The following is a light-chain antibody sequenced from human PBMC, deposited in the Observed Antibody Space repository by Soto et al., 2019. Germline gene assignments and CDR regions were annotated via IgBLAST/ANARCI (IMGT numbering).Light chain of an antibody. Sequence: VLTQSPGTLSLSLGDRVTLSCRASQTVDHAYVAWYQQRPGQAPSLLIYGASTRAADVPERFSGSGSGTDFSLTISRLEPEDSAVYYCQQYGNSPWTVGEGTKVEIK. CDR3: QQYGNSPWT. J-gene: IGKJ1*01. CDR1: QTVDHAY. V-gene: IGKV3-20*01. CDR2: GAS.